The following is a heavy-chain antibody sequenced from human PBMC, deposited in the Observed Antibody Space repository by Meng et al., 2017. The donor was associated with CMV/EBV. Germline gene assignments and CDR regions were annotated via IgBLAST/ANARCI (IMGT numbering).Heavy chain of an antibody. V-gene: IGHV3-72*01. CDR2: TRNKANSYTT. J-gene: IGHJ3*02. D-gene: IGHD3-3*01. CDR1: GFTFSDHY. Sequence: GGSLRLSCAASGFTFSDHYMDWVRQAPGKGLEWVGRTRNKANSYTTEYAASVKGRFTISRDDSKNSLYLQMNSLKTEDTAVYYCARSQGDFWSSSDAFDIWGQGTMVTVSS. CDR3: ARSQGDFWSSSDAFDI.